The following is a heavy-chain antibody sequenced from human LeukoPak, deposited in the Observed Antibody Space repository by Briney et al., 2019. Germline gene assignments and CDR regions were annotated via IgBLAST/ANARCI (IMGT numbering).Heavy chain of an antibody. V-gene: IGHV5-51*01. CDR3: ARRRLRDAFDI. CDR1: GYSFTSYW. D-gene: IGHD5-24*01. CDR2: IYPGDSDT. J-gene: IGHJ3*02. Sequence: GESLKISCKGSGYSFTSYWIGWVRQMPGKGLEWMGIIYPGDSDTRYGPSSQGQVTISADKSISTAYLQWSSLKASDTAMYYCARRRLRDAFDIWGQGTMVTVSS.